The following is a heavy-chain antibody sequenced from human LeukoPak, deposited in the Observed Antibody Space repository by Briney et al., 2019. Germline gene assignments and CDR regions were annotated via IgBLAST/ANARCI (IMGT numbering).Heavy chain of an antibody. CDR2: IIPILGIA. Sequence: SVKVSXKASGGTFSSYTISWVRQAPGQGLEWMGRIIPILGIANYAQKFQGRVTITADKSTSTAYMELSSLRSEDTAVYYCAIGPGIAAAANWFDPWGQGTPVTVSS. J-gene: IGHJ5*02. CDR1: GGTFSSYT. V-gene: IGHV1-69*02. D-gene: IGHD6-13*01. CDR3: AIGPGIAAAANWFDP.